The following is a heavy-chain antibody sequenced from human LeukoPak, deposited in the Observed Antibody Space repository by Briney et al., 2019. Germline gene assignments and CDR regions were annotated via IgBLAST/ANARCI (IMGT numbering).Heavy chain of an antibody. Sequence: SETLSLTCTVSGGSISSYYWSWIRQPPGKGLDWIGYIYYSGSTNYNPSLKSRVTISVDTSKNLFSLKLSSVTAADTAVYYCARHKAAGPLDYWGQGTLVTVSS. CDR1: GGSISSYY. CDR3: ARHKAAGPLDY. V-gene: IGHV4-59*08. D-gene: IGHD6-13*01. CDR2: IYYSGST. J-gene: IGHJ4*02.